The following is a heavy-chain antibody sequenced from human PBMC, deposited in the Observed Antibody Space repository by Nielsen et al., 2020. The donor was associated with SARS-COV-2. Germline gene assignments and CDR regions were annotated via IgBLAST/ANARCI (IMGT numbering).Heavy chain of an antibody. V-gene: IGHV1-69*06. J-gene: IGHJ5*02. CDR2: IIPFFPTT. D-gene: IGHD3-22*01. CDR1: GGTFSSYA. CDR3: AREISDITMIVVVNNWFDP. Sequence: SVKVSCKASGGTFSSYAISWVRQAPGQGLEWMGGIIPFFPTTNYAEKFQGRVTITADKSTSTAYMELSSLRSDDTAVYYCAREISDITMIVVVNNWFDPWGQGTLVTVSS.